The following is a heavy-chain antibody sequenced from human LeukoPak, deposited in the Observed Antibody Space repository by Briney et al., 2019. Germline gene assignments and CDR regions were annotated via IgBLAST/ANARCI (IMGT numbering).Heavy chain of an antibody. Sequence: GGSLRLSCAASGFTFSSYWMSWVRQAPGKGLEWVANIKEDGSEKKYVDSVKGRFTISRDNAKNSLYLQMNSLRAEDMALYYCAKDKGRYYYYYMDVWGKGTTVTVSS. CDR1: GFTFSSYW. CDR2: IKEDGSEK. V-gene: IGHV3-7*03. J-gene: IGHJ6*03. CDR3: AKDKGRYYYYYMDV.